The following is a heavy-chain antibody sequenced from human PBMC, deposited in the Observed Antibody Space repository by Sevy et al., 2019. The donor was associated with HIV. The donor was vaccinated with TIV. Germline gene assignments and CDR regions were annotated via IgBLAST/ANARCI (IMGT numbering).Heavy chain of an antibody. J-gene: IGHJ3*02. CDR1: GGSISSGDYY. D-gene: IGHD3-22*01. CDR2: IYYSGST. Sequence: SETLSLTCTVSGGSISSGDYYWSWIRQPPGKGLEWIGYIYYSGSTYYNPSLKSRVTISVDTSKNQFSLKLSSMTAADTAVYYCARGRTYYYDSSGPDAFDIWGQGTMVTVSS. CDR3: ARGRTYYYDSSGPDAFDI. V-gene: IGHV4-30-4*01.